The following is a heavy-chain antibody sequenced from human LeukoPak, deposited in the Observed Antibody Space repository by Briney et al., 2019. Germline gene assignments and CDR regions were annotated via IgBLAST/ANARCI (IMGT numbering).Heavy chain of an antibody. CDR2: ISYSGSST. CDR3: AKDRSPTVTTPPYYFDY. V-gene: IGHV3-23*01. D-gene: IGHD4-17*01. Sequence: GGSLRLSCAASGFTFSTYGMSWVRQAPGKGLQWVSAISYSGSSTYYADSVKGRFTMSSDNSKDTLYLQMDSLRAEDTAVYYCAKDRSPTVTTPPYYFDYWGQGTLVTVSS. J-gene: IGHJ4*02. CDR1: GFTFSTYG.